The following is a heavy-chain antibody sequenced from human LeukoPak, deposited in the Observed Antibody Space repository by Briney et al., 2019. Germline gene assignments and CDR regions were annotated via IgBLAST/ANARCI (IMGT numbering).Heavy chain of an antibody. J-gene: IGHJ5*02. CDR2: ITASDSRT. CDR3: ARGSSRDGYNP. V-gene: IGHV3-23*01. CDR1: GFTLCAYT. D-gene: IGHD5-24*01. Sequence: GGSLRLSCAASGFTLCAYTMTWVRQTPGKGLEWVSFITASDSRTNYADSVKGRFTSSRDKSKNTLYLKMNSLRAEDTAVYYCARGSSRDGYNPWGQGTLVTVSS.